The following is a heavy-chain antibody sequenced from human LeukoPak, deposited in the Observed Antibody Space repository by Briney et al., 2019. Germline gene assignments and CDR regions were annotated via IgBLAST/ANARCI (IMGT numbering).Heavy chain of an antibody. Sequence: PGGSLRLSCAASGFTFSSYIVNWVRQAPGKGLEWVSYISSSSSTIYYADSVKGRFTISRDNAKNSLYLQMNSLRAEDTAVYYCARDSPLVLRYSDVWGKGTTVTVSS. CDR2: ISSSSSTI. V-gene: IGHV3-48*01. D-gene: IGHD1-1*01. CDR1: GFTFSSYI. CDR3: ARDSPLVLRYSDV. J-gene: IGHJ6*04.